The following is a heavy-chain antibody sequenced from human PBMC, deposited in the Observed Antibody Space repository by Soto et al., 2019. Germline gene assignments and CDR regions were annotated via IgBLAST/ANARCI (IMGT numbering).Heavy chain of an antibody. D-gene: IGHD5-18*01. J-gene: IGHJ4*02. Sequence: RRLSCAASGFTFSSYAMHWVRQAPGKGLEWVAVISYDGSNKYYADSVKGRFTISRDNSKNTLYLQMNSLRAEDTAVYYCAREALGYSYGFFDYWGQGTLVTVSS. CDR1: GFTFSSYA. CDR2: ISYDGSNK. V-gene: IGHV3-30-3*01. CDR3: AREALGYSYGFFDY.